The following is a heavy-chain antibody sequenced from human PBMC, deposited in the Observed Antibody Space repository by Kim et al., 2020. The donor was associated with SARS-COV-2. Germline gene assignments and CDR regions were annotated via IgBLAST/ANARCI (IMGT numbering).Heavy chain of an antibody. J-gene: IGHJ4*02. CDR2: IYYSGST. V-gene: IGHV4-59*01. CDR1: GGSISSYY. D-gene: IGHD3-10*01. CDR3: ARSLLWFGESNFDY. Sequence: SETLSLTCTVSGGSISSYYWSWIRQPPGKGLEWIGYIYYSGSTNYNPSLKSRVTISVDTSKNQFSLKLSSVTAADTAVYYCARSLLWFGESNFDYWGQGTLVTVSS.